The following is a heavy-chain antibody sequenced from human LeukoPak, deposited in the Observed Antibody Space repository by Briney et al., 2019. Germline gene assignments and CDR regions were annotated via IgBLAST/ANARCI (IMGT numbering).Heavy chain of an antibody. CDR1: GFTLSSYA. D-gene: IGHD5-18*01. J-gene: IGHJ4*02. V-gene: IGHV3-23*01. CDR2: ISGSGGSA. CDR3: AADTVMDSYYFDY. Sequence: GGSLRLSCAASGFTLSSYAMSWVRQAPGKGLEWVSSISGSGGSAYYADSVKGRFTISRDNSKNTLYLQMNSLRSDDTAVYYCAADTVMDSYYFDYWGQGTLVTVSS.